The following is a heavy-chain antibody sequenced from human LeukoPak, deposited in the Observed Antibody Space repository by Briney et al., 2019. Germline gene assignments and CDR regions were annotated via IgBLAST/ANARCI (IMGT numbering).Heavy chain of an antibody. J-gene: IGHJ3*02. CDR1: GFTFSTYT. CDR3: AREGLRTERSDTDAFDI. Sequence: GGSLRLSCAASGFTFSTYTINWVRQAPGKGLEWVSSISSKGYYIYYAGSVRGRFTISRDNAKNSLYLQMNSLRAEDTALYYCAREGLRTERSDTDAFDIWGQGTMVTVSS. D-gene: IGHD3-3*01. CDR2: ISSKGYYI. V-gene: IGHV3-21*01.